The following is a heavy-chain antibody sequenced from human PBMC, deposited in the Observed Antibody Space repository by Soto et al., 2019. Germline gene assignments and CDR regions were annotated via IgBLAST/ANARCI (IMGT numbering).Heavy chain of an antibody. CDR2: ISSTTNYI. J-gene: IGHJ4*02. CDR3: ARESEDLTSNFDY. Sequence: GGSRRLSCAASGFTFTRYSMNWVRQAPGKGLEWVSSISSTTNYIYYGDSMKGRFTISRDNAKNSLYLEMNSLRAEDTAVYHCARESEDLTSNFDYWGQGTLVTVSS. V-gene: IGHV3-21*06. CDR1: GFTFTRYS.